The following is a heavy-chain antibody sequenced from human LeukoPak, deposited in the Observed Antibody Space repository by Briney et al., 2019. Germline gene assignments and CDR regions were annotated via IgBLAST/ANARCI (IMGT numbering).Heavy chain of an antibody. V-gene: IGHV3-30*02. CDR3: AKDGSRGTGTGFDY. CDR1: GFIFISYG. J-gene: IGHJ4*02. Sequence: PGGSLRLSCAASGFIFISYGMHWVRQAPGKGLEWVAFIRYDGSNKYYADSVKGRFTISRDNSKNTLYLQMNSLRAEDTAVYYCAKDGSRGTGTGFDYWGQGTLITVSS. CDR2: IRYDGSNK. D-gene: IGHD1-7*01.